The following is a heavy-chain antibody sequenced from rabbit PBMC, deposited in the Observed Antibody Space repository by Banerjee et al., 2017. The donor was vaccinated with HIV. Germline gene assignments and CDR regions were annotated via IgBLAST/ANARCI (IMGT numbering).Heavy chain of an antibody. Sequence: QSLEESGGDLVKPGASLTLTCTASGFSFSSNYYMCWVRQAPGKGLEWIACIYAGSSGSTYYASWAKGRFTISKTSPTTVTLQMTSLTVADTATYLCARSYAGKAMTSLNLWGRGTLVTV. CDR1: GFSFSSNYY. D-gene: IGHD4-2*01. J-gene: IGHJ4*01. CDR2: IYAGSSGST. V-gene: IGHV1S40*01. CDR3: ARSYAGKAMTSLNL.